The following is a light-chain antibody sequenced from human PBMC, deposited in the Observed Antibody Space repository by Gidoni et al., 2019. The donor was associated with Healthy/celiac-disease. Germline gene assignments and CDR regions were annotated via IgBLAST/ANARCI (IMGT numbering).Light chain of an antibody. CDR3: QTWGTGIQNVV. CDR1: SGHSSYA. CDR2: LNSDGSH. Sequence: QLVLTQSPSASASLGASVKLTGTLSSGHSSYAIAWHQQQPEKGPRYLMKLNSDGSHSKGDAIPDRFSGSSSGAERYLTISSLQSEDEADYYCQTWGTGIQNVVFGGGTKLTVL. J-gene: IGLJ2*01. V-gene: IGLV4-69*01.